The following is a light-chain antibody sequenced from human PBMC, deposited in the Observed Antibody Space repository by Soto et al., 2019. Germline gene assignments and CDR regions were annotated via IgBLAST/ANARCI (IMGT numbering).Light chain of an antibody. CDR1: SSDVGGYNY. J-gene: IGLJ2*01. Sequence: QSALTQPASVSGSPGQSITISCTGTSSDVGGYNYVSWYQQHPGKAPKLMIYDVSNRPSGVSNRFSGAKSGNTASLTISVLQAEDEADYYCSSYTSSSTLSLGGGTKVTVL. V-gene: IGLV2-14*01. CDR2: DVS. CDR3: SSYTSSSTLS.